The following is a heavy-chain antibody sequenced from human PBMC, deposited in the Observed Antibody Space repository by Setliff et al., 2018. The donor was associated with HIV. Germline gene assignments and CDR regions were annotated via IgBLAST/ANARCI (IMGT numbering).Heavy chain of an antibody. D-gene: IGHD7-27*01. CDR1: GYSFMSYW. CDR3: ATLTNFDH. Sequence: GESLKISCKASGYSFMSYWIGWVRQMPGKGLEWMGIIYPGDSDTKYSPSFQGQVTISADRSITTAYLQWSRLKASDTAMYYCATLTNFDHWGQGALVTVSS. J-gene: IGHJ4*02. CDR2: IYPGDSDT. V-gene: IGHV5-51*01.